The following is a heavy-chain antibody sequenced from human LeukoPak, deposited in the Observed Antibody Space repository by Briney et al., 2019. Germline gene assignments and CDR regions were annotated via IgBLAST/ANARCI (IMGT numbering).Heavy chain of an antibody. CDR1: GFTFSSHW. J-gene: IGHJ2*01. CDR3: ARGRYFDL. Sequence: GSLRLSCAASGFTFSSHWMSWVRQPPGKGLEWIGEINHSGSTNYNPSLKSRVTISVDTSKNQFSLKLSSVTAADTAVYYCARGRYFDLWGRGTLVTVSS. CDR2: INHSGST. V-gene: IGHV4-34*01.